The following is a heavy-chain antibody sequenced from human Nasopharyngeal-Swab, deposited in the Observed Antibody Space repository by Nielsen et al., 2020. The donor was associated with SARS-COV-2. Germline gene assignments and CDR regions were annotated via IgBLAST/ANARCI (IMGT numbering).Heavy chain of an antibody. CDR3: ARGKRFGELDAFDI. V-gene: IGHV1-2*02. D-gene: IGHD3-10*01. CDR2: INPNSGGK. CDR1: GYTFTGYY. Sequence: ASVKVSCKASGYTFTGYYMHWVRQAPGQGLEWMGWINPNSGGKNYAQKFQGRVTMIRDTSTSTVYMELSSLRSEDTAVYYCARGKRFGELDAFDIWGQGTMVTVSS. J-gene: IGHJ3*02.